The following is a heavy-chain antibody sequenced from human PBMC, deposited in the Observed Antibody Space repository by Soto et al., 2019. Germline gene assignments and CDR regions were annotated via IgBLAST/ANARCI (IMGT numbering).Heavy chain of an antibody. CDR3: ARGPIAVAAPLDY. CDR1: GGSVSSGSYY. J-gene: IGHJ4*02. V-gene: IGHV4-61*01. Sequence: PSETLSLTCTVSGGSVSSGSYYWSWIRQPPGKGLEWIGYIYYSGSTNYNPSLKSRVTISVDTSKNQFSLKLSSVTAADTAVYYCARGPIAVAAPLDYWGQGTLVTVSS. D-gene: IGHD6-19*01. CDR2: IYYSGST.